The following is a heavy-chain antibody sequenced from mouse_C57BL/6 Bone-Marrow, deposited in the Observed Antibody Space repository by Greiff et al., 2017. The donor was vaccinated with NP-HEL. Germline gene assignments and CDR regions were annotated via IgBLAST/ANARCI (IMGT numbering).Heavy chain of an antibody. D-gene: IGHD2-1*01. V-gene: IGHV1-20*01. CDR3: ARGGKEALLLAY. J-gene: IGHJ3*01. CDR2: INPYNGDT. Sequence: EVQLQQSGPELVKPGDSVKISCKASGYSFTGYFMNWVMQSHGKSLEWIGRINPYNGDTFYNQKFKGKATLTVDKSSSTAHMELRSLTSEDSAVYYCARGGKEALLLAYWGQGTLVTVSA. CDR1: GYSFTGYF.